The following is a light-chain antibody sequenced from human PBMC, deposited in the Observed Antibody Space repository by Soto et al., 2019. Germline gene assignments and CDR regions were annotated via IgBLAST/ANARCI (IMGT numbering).Light chain of an antibody. Sequence: DIQLTQSPSSLSASVGDRVSITCRASQSIGNFLHWYQQKPGKTPKLLIYAASKLQSGVPLRFSGSGSGTDFTLTITSLQPEEFATYYGQQSYDTPLLFGQGTQLEIK. CDR2: AAS. CDR1: QSIGNF. CDR3: QQSYDTPLL. J-gene: IGKJ2*01. V-gene: IGKV1-39*01.